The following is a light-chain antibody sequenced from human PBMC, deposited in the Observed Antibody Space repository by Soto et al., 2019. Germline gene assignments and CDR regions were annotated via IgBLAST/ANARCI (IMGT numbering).Light chain of an antibody. Sequence: SALTQPRSVSGSPGQSVTISCTGTSSDVGGYNYVSWYQQHPGKAPKLMIYDVSKRPSGVPDRFSGSKSGNTASLTISGLQAEDEADYYCCSYAGSYTLFVFGTGTKV. J-gene: IGLJ1*01. CDR2: DVS. CDR1: SSDVGGYNY. CDR3: CSYAGSYTLFV. V-gene: IGLV2-11*01.